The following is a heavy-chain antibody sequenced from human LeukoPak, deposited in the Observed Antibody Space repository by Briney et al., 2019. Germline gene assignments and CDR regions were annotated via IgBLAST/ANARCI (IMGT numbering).Heavy chain of an antibody. J-gene: IGHJ5*02. CDR2: ISSSSSYI. CDR1: GFTFSSYS. V-gene: IGHV3-21*01. CDR3: AREVPGSGIYWFPT. D-gene: IGHD3-10*01. Sequence: GGSLRLSCAASGFTFSSYSMNWVRQAPGKGLEWVSSISSSSSYIYYADSVKGRFTISRDNAKNSLYLQMNSLRAEDTAVYYCAREVPGSGIYWFPTWGQGTLVTVSS.